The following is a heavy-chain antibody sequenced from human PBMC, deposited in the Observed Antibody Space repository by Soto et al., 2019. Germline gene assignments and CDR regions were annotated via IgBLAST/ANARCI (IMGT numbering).Heavy chain of an antibody. V-gene: IGHV1-3*01. CDR3: ARDPQGGNYYDSSGYYAWFDP. Sequence: ASVKVSCKASGYTFTSYAMHWVRQAPGQRLEWMGWINAGNGNTKYSQKFQGRVTITRDTSASTAYMELSSLRSEDTAVYYCARDPQGGNYYDSSGYYAWFDPWGQGTLVTVS. J-gene: IGHJ5*02. D-gene: IGHD3-22*01. CDR2: INAGNGNT. CDR1: GYTFTSYA.